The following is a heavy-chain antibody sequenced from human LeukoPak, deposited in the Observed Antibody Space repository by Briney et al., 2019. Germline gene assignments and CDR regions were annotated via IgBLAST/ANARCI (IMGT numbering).Heavy chain of an antibody. J-gene: IGHJ2*01. CDR1: GDSVSSNSAA. V-gene: IGHV6-1*01. Sequence: SQTLSLTWAISGDSVSSNSAAWNWIRQSPSRGLEWLGSTYYRSKWYNDYAVSVKSRITINPDTSKNQFSLQLNSVTPEDTAVYYCAREGIVVVPAAMNYWYFDLWGRGTLVTVSS. CDR2: TYYRSKWYN. D-gene: IGHD2-2*01. CDR3: AREGIVVVPAAMNYWYFDL.